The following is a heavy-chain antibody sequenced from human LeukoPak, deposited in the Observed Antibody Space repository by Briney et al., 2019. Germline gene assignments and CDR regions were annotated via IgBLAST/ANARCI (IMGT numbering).Heavy chain of an antibody. CDR2: ISAYNGNT. Sequence: ASVKVSCKASGYTFTSYGISWVRQAPGQGLEWMGWISAYNGNTNYAQKLQGRVTMTTDTSTSTAYMELRSLRSDDTAVYYCARETLGYCSNTSCYRGPPRYNWFDPWGQGTLVTVSS. V-gene: IGHV1-18*01. J-gene: IGHJ5*02. CDR3: ARETLGYCSNTSCYRGPPRYNWFDP. D-gene: IGHD2-2*01. CDR1: GYTFTSYG.